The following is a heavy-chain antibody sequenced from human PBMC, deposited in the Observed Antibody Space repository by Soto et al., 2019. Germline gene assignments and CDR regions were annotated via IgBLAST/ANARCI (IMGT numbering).Heavy chain of an antibody. D-gene: IGHD3-3*01. CDR3: ARAIFGVVMKYFDY. J-gene: IGHJ4*02. V-gene: IGHV4-39*01. Sequence: SATLSLTCTVSGGSISSSSYYWGWIRQPPGKGLEWIGSIYYSGSTYYNPSLKGRVTISVDTSKNQFSLKLSSVTAADTAVYYCARAIFGVVMKYFDYWGQGTLVTVSS. CDR1: GGSISSSSYY. CDR2: IYYSGST.